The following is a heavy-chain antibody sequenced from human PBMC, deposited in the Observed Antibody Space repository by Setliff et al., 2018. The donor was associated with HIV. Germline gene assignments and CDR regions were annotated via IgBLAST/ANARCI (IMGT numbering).Heavy chain of an antibody. Sequence: ASVQVSCKASGSTFTSYYIHWVRQAPGQGLEWMGVIHPSGGSTSYAQSFQDRVTMTRDTSTSTVYMELSSLRSEDTAVYYCARVRYCSGGSCYGGEYWFDPWGQGTLVTVSS. J-gene: IGHJ5*02. CDR2: IHPSGGST. CDR1: GSTFTSYY. CDR3: ARVRYCSGGSCYGGEYWFDP. V-gene: IGHV1-46*01. D-gene: IGHD2-15*01.